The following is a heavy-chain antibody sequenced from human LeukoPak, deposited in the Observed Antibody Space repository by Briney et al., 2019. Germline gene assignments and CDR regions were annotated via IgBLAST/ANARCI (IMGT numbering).Heavy chain of an antibody. CDR2: IYYSGST. CDR1: GGSISSSSYY. Sequence: KPSETLSLTCTVSGGSISSSSYYWGWIRQPPGKGLEWIGSIYYSGSTYYNPSLKSRVTISVDTSKNQFSLKLSSVTAADTAVYYCASSAGLYNWFDPWGQGTLVTVSS. D-gene: IGHD1-14*01. J-gene: IGHJ5*02. CDR3: ASSAGLYNWFDP. V-gene: IGHV4-39*07.